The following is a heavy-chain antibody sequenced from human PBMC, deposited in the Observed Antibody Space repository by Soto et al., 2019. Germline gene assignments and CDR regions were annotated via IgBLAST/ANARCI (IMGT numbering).Heavy chain of an antibody. V-gene: IGHV1-8*01. D-gene: IGHD6-6*01. CDR3: ASGVYARFDY. CDR2: MNPNSGNT. Sequence: QVQLVQSGAEVKKPGASVKVSCKASGYTFTSYDINWVRQATGQGLEWMGWMNPNSGNTGYAQKFQGRVTMTRSTAIGTACMELGSLRSEDKAVYYCASGVYARFDYGGQGALVPVSS. CDR1: GYTFTSYD. J-gene: IGHJ4*02.